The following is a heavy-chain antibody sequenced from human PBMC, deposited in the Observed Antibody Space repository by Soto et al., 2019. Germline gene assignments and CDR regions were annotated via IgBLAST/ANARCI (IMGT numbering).Heavy chain of an antibody. J-gene: IGHJ6*02. Sequence: EVQLVESGGGLVQPGGSLRLSCAASGLIFSDYHMDWVRQAPGKGLEWVGRIRRKANSYTTEYAASVKGRFTISRDDSKNSLYLQMQSLKSEDTAVYYCAMLGGWSGGSSGMDVWGQGTTVTVSS. CDR2: IRRKANSYTT. CDR3: AMLGGWSGGSSGMDV. V-gene: IGHV3-72*01. D-gene: IGHD6-19*01. CDR1: GLIFSDYH.